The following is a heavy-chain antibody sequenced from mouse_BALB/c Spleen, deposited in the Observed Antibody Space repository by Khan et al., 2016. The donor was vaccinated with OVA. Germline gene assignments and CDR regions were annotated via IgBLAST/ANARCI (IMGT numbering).Heavy chain of an antibody. CDR3: ARGYYVAY. CDR1: GYAFSSYW. D-gene: IGHD1-1*01. J-gene: IGHJ3*01. CDR2: IYPGDGDT. V-gene: IGHV1-80*01. Sequence: QVQLQQSGAELVRPGSSVKISCKASGYAFSSYWMNWVKQRPGQGLEWIGQIYPGDGDTNYNGKFKGKATLTADKSSSTAYMQLSSLTSEDSAVYFCARGYYVAYWGQGTLVTVSA.